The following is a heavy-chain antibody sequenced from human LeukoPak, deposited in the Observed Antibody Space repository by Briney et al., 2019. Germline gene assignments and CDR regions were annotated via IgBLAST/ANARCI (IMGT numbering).Heavy chain of an antibody. CDR3: ARDRYSYGYGISGY. V-gene: IGHV3-23*01. J-gene: IGHJ4*02. Sequence: PGGSLRLSCAASGFTFSSYAMSWVRQTPGKGLEWVSAISGSGGSTYYADSVKGRFTISRDISKNTLYLQMNSLRAEDTAVYYCARDRYSYGYGISGYWGQGTPVTVSS. CDR2: ISGSGGST. D-gene: IGHD5-18*01. CDR1: GFTFSSYA.